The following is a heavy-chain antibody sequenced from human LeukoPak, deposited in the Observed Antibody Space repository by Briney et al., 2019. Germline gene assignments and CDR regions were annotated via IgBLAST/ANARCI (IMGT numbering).Heavy chain of an antibody. Sequence: PSETLSLTCAVSGGSISSSNWWSWVRQPPGKGLEWIGEIYHSGSTNYNPSLKSRVTISVDKSKNQFSLKLSSVTAADTAVYYCARAEAARSTGFDCWGQGTLVTVSS. CDR2: IYHSGST. J-gene: IGHJ4*02. CDR1: GGSISSSNW. V-gene: IGHV4-4*02. D-gene: IGHD6-6*01. CDR3: ARAEAARSTGFDC.